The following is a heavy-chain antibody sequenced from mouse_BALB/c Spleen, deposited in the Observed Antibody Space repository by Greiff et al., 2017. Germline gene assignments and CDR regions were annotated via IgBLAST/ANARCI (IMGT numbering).Heavy chain of an antibody. V-gene: IGHV2-9*02. CDR1: GFSFTSYG. Sequence: LVAPSQSLSITCTVSGFSFTSYGVHWVRQPPGKGLEWLGVIWAGGSTNYNSALMSRLSISKDNSKSQVFLKMNSLQTDDTAMYYCARDRGSMITTGFAYWGQGTLVTVSA. CDR2: IWAGGST. J-gene: IGHJ3*01. CDR3: ARDRGSMITTGFAY. D-gene: IGHD2-4*01.